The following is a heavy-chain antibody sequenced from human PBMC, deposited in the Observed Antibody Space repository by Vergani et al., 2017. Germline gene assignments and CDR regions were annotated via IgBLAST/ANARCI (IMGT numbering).Heavy chain of an antibody. CDR3: ARDKPAALGGWFDP. CDR1: GYTFTSYG. D-gene: IGHD2-2*01. V-gene: IGHV1-18*01. CDR2: ISAYNGNT. J-gene: IGHJ5*02. Sequence: QVQLVQSGAEVKKPGASVKVPCKASGYTFTSYGISWVRQAPGQGLEWMGWISAYNGNTHYAQKLQGRVTITTDTSTSTAYMELRSLSSDDTAVYYCARDKPAALGGWFDPWGQGTLVTVSS.